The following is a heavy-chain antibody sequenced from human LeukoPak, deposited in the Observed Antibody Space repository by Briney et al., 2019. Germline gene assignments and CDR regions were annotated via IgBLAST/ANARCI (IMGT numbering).Heavy chain of an antibody. CDR1: GFTFTRHG. CDR3: ARDITSHYFDY. CDR2: IWYDGSDK. J-gene: IGHJ4*02. V-gene: IGHV3-33*01. D-gene: IGHD1-14*01. Sequence: GRSLRLSCSASGFTFTRHGMHWVRQAPGKGLEWVAVIWYDGSDKYYTDSVKGRFTISRDNSRNTPYLQMNSLRVEDTAIYYCARDITSHYFDYCGQGALVTVSS.